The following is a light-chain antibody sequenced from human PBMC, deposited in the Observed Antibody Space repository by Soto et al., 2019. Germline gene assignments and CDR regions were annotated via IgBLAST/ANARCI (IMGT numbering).Light chain of an antibody. CDR3: QQYGTSPLT. CDR2: GAS. V-gene: IGKV3-20*01. J-gene: IGKJ3*01. CDR1: QSVTSSD. Sequence: EIVLTQSPGTLSLSPGERATLSCRASQSVTSSDLAWYRQKPGQAPRLLIYGASSRATGIPDRFSGSGSGTDFTLTISRLEPEDFAVYYCQQYGTSPLTFGPGTKVDIK.